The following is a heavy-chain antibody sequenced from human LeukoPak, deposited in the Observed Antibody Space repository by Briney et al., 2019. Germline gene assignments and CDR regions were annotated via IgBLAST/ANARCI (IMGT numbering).Heavy chain of an antibody. J-gene: IGHJ4*02. CDR3: AKGQNYYDSSGYPYYFDY. V-gene: IGHV3-21*04. D-gene: IGHD3-22*01. CDR2: ISSSSSYI. CDR1: GFTFSSYS. Sequence: GGSLRLSCAASGFTFSSYSMNWVRQAPGKGLEWVSSISSSSSYIYYADSVKGRFTISRDNAKNSLYLQMNSLRAEDTAVYYCAKGQNYYDSSGYPYYFDYWGQGTLVTVSS.